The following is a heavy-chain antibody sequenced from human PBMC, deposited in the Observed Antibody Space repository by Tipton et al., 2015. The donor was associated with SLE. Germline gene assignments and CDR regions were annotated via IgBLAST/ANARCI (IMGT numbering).Heavy chain of an antibody. CDR1: GGSISSGGYY. Sequence: TLSLTCTVSGGSISSGGYYWSWIRQHPGKGLEWIGYIYYSGITYYNPSLKSRVTISVDTSKNQFSLKLSSVTAADTAVYYCARGRRVVVPAAIPGNWGGAFDIWGQGTMVTVSS. CDR2: IYYSGIT. J-gene: IGHJ3*02. V-gene: IGHV4-31*03. D-gene: IGHD2-2*02. CDR3: ARGRRVVVPAAIPGNWGGAFDI.